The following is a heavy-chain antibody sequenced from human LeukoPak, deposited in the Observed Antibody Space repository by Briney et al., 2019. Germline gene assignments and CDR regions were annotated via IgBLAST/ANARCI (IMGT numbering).Heavy chain of an antibody. CDR1: GFTFSRNY. V-gene: IGHV3-53*01. J-gene: IGHJ4*02. D-gene: IGHD1-1*01. CDR2: IYSVGST. Sequence: GGSLRLSCAASGFTFSRNYMSWVRQARGKGLEWGSVIYSVGSTYYAVSVKGRFTISRDNSKNTLYLQMNSLRAEDTAVYYCARVEYWGQGTLVTVSS. CDR3: ARVEY.